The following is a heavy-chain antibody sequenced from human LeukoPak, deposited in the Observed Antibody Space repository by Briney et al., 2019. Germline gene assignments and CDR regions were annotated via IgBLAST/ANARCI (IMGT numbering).Heavy chain of an antibody. Sequence: SETLSLTCTVSGCSISSYYWSWIRQPPGKGLEWIGYIYYSGSTNYNPSLKSRVTISVETSKNQFSLKLSSVTAADTAVYYCARQSPVAAAGTFDYWGQGSLVTVSS. CDR3: ARQSPVAAAGTFDY. CDR2: IYYSGST. V-gene: IGHV4-59*01. CDR1: GCSISSYY. J-gene: IGHJ4*02. D-gene: IGHD6-13*01.